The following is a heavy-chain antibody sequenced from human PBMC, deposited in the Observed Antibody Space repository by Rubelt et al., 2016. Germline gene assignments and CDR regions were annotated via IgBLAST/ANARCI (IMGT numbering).Heavy chain of an antibody. CDR2: MNPNSGNT. CDR3: ARMVNDFWSGYHNWFDP. Sequence: QVQLVQSGAEVKKPGASVKVSCKASGYTFTSYDINWVRQDTGQGLEWMGWMNPNSGNTGYAQKFQGRVTMTRNTSISTAYMELSSLRSEDTAVYYCARMVNDFWSGYHNWFDPWGQGTLVTVSS. CDR1: GYTFTSYD. V-gene: IGHV1-8*01. D-gene: IGHD3-3*01. J-gene: IGHJ5*02.